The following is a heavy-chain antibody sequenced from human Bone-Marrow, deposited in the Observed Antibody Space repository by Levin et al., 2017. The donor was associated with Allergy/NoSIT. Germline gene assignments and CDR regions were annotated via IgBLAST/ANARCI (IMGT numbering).Heavy chain of an antibody. CDR2: ISGSGGST. CDR1: GFTFSSYA. D-gene: IGHD3-16*01. V-gene: IGHV3-23*01. Sequence: GESLKISCAASGFTFSSYAMSWVRQAPGKGLEWVSAISGSGGSTYYADSVKGRFTISSDNSKNTLYLQMNSLRAEDTAVYYCAKDQLIYVVGKDDYGMDVWGQGTTVTVSS. J-gene: IGHJ6*02. CDR3: AKDQLIYVVGKDDYGMDV.